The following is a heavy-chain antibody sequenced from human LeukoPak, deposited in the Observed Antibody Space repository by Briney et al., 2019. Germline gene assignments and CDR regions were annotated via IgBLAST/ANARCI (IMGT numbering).Heavy chain of an antibody. CDR2: ISWNSGSI. CDR1: GFTFDDCA. CDR3: AKDSSLSVAGLFDY. D-gene: IGHD6-19*01. J-gene: IGHJ4*02. Sequence: GGSLRLSCAASGFTFDDCAMHWVRQAPGKGLEWVSGISWNSGSIGYADSVKGRFTISRDNAKNSLYLQMNSLRAEDTALYYCAKDSSLSVAGLFDYWGQGTLVTVSS. V-gene: IGHV3-9*01.